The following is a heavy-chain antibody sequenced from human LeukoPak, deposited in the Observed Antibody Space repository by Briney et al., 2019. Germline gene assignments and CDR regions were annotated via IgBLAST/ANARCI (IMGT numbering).Heavy chain of an antibody. J-gene: IGHJ4*02. CDR2: IYYSGST. D-gene: IGHD3-22*01. V-gene: IGHV4-59*08. CDR3: ARGDYYDDSGYLHY. CDR1: GGSISSNY. Sequence: PSETLSLTCTVSGGSISSNYWSWIRQPPGKGLEWIGYIYYSGSTSYNPSLKSRVTISVDTSKNQFSLNLSSVTAADTAVYYCARGDYYDDSGYLHYWGQGTLVAVSS.